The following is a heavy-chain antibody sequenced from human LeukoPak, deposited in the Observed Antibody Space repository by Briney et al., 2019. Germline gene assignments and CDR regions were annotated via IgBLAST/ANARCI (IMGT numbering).Heavy chain of an antibody. CDR3: ARDLAAGPYNWFDL. D-gene: IGHD6-13*01. CDR2: INSDGSST. V-gene: IGHV3-74*01. CDR1: GFTFSSYW. J-gene: IGHJ5*02. Sequence: PGGSLRLSCAASGFTFSSYWMRWVRHAPGKGLVWVSRINSDGSSTSYADSVKGRFTISRDNAKNTLYLQMNSLRAEDTAVYYCARDLAAGPYNWFDLWGQGTLVTVSS.